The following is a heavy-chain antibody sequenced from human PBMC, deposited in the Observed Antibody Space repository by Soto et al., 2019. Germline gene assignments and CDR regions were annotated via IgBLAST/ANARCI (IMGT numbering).Heavy chain of an antibody. V-gene: IGHV1-2*04. Sequence: ASVKVSCKASGYTFTGYYMHWVRQAPGQGLEWMGWINPNSGGTNYAQKFRGWVTMTRDTSISTAYMELSRLRSGDTAVYYCARGPLRYFDWLSNNWFDPWGQGTLVTVSS. J-gene: IGHJ5*02. D-gene: IGHD3-9*01. CDR1: GYTFTGYY. CDR3: ARGPLRYFDWLSNNWFDP. CDR2: INPNSGGT.